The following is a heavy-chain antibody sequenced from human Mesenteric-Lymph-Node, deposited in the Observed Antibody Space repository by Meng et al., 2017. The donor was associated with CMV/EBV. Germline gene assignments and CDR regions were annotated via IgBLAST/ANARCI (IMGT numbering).Heavy chain of an antibody. CDR1: GNSFNTYW. CDR2: ICPTDTDV. Sequence: GSGNSFNTYWIAWVRQKPGKGLEWKGMICPTDTDVRYSPSFQGQVTISADKSNSAAYLQWSSLKASDTAIYYCAGHRGYNSGWGTDFWGQGTVVTVSS. D-gene: IGHD6-19*01. V-gene: IGHV5-51*01. CDR3: AGHRGYNSGWGTDF. J-gene: IGHJ4*02.